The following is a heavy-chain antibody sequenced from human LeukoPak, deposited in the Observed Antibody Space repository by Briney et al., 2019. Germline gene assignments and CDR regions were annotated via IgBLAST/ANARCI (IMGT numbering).Heavy chain of an antibody. CDR3: ARPESANYYDSSGYAFDI. D-gene: IGHD3-22*01. Sequence: GESLKISCKGSGYSFTSYWIGWVRQMPGKGLEWMGVIYPGDSDTRYSPSFQGQVTISADKSISTAYLQWSSLKASDTAMCYCARPESANYYDSSGYAFDIWGPGTMVTVSS. J-gene: IGHJ3*02. CDR1: GYSFTSYW. V-gene: IGHV5-51*01. CDR2: IYPGDSDT.